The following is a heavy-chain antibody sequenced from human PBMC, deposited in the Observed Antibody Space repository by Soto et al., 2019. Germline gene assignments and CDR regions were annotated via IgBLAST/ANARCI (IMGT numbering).Heavy chain of an antibody. V-gene: IGHV3-30*03. CDR2: ISYDGSNK. D-gene: IGHD5-18*01. J-gene: IGHJ6*02. Sequence: PGGSLRLCCAASGFTFSSYGMHWVRQAPGKGLEWVAVISYDGSNKYYADSVKGRFTISRDNSKNTLYLQMNSLRAEDTAVYYCARKGDTAMVWNYYGMDVWGQGTTVTVSS. CDR3: ARKGDTAMVWNYYGMDV. CDR1: GFTFSSYG.